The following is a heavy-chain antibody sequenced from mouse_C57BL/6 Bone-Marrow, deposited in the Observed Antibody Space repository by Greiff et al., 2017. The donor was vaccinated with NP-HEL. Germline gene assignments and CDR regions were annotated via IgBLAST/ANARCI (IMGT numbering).Heavy chain of an antibody. Sequence: VQLQQSGAELARPGASVKLSCKASGYTFTSYGISWVKQRTGQGLEWIGEIYPRSGNTYYNEKFKGKATLTADKSSSTAYMELRSLTSEDSAVYFCARSYITTVEAAYWGQGTLVTVSA. CDR2: IYPRSGNT. CDR1: GYTFTSYG. V-gene: IGHV1-81*01. CDR3: ARSYITTVEAAY. J-gene: IGHJ3*01. D-gene: IGHD1-1*01.